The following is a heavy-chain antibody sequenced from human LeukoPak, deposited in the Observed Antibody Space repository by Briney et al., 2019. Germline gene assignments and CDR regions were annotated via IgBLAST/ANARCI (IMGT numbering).Heavy chain of an antibody. V-gene: IGHV3-48*03. CDR1: GFTFSDFE. Sequence: GGSLRLSCAASGFTFSDFEINWVRQAPGKGLEWVSYISDSGSTKYYADSVKGRFTISRDNAKSSLYLQMNSLRAEDTAVYYCARERGQWLDFDYWGQGTLATVSS. D-gene: IGHD6-19*01. CDR3: ARERGQWLDFDY. J-gene: IGHJ4*02. CDR2: ISDSGSTK.